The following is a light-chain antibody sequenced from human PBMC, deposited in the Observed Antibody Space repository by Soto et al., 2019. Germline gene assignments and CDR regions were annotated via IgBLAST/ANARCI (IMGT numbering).Light chain of an antibody. CDR2: GAS. CDR3: QQYNNWPPVT. V-gene: IGKV3-15*01. J-gene: IGKJ3*01. Sequence: EIVMTQSPATLSVSPGERATLSCRASQRVSSNLAWYQQKPGQAPRPLIYGASTRATGIPARFSGSGSGTEFTLTISSLQSEDFAVYYCQQYNNWPPVTFGPGTKVDIK. CDR1: QRVSSN.